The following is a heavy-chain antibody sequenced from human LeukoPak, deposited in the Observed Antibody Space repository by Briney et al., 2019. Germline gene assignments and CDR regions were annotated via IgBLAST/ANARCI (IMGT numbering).Heavy chain of an antibody. V-gene: IGHV3-23*01. Sequence: GGSLRLSCAASGFTFSSYAMSWVRQAPGKGLEWVSAISGSGGSTYYADSVKGRFTISRDNSKNTLYLQMNSLRAEDTAVYYRAKNSGSSSSYFDYWGQGTLVTVSS. CDR1: GFTFSSYA. CDR3: AKNSGSSSSYFDY. D-gene: IGHD6-6*01. CDR2: ISGSGGST. J-gene: IGHJ4*02.